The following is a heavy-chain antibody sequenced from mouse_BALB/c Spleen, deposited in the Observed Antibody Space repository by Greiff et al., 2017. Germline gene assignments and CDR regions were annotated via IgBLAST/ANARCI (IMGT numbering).Heavy chain of an antibody. CDR2: IWAGGST. CDR3: DSELRYAMDY. CDR1: GFSLTSYG. D-gene: IGHD1-1*01. Sequence: QVQLKESGPGLVAPSQSLSITCTVSGFSLTSYGVHWVRQPPGKGLEWLGVIWAGGSTNYNSALMSRLSISKDNSKSQVFLKMNSLQTDDTAMYYCDSELRYAMDYWGQGTSVTVSS. V-gene: IGHV2-9*02. J-gene: IGHJ4*01.